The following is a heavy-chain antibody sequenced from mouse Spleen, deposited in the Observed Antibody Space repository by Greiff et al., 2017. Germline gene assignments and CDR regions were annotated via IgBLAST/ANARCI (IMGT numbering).Heavy chain of an antibody. CDR3: ARSRHYYDYDVYAMDY. D-gene: IGHD2-4*01. Sequence: QVQLKESGAELVKPGASVKISCKASGYAFSSYWMNWVKQRPGKGLEWIGQIYPGDGDTNYNGKFKGKATLTADKSSSTAYMQLSSLTSEDSAVYFCARSRHYYDYDVYAMDYWGQGTSVTVSS. J-gene: IGHJ4*01. CDR2: IYPGDGDT. V-gene: IGHV1-80*01. CDR1: GYAFSSYW.